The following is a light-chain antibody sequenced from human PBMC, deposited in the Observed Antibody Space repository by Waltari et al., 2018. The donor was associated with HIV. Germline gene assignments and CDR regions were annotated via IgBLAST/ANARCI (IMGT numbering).Light chain of an antibody. J-gene: IGKJ1*01. CDR1: QSVSNN. V-gene: IGKV3-15*01. Sequence: EKVMTQSPATLSVSPGERATLSCRASQSVSNNLAWYQQKIGQAPRLLIYGASTRATGIPARFSGSGSGTEFTLTITSLQSEDSAVYYCQQYNNRPPWTFGQGTKVEIK. CDR3: QQYNNRPPWT. CDR2: GAS.